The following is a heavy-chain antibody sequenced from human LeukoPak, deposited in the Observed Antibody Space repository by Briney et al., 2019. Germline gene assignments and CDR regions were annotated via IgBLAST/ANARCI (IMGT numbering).Heavy chain of an antibody. CDR1: GYTFTNYF. CDR2: INPTGGGT. D-gene: IGHD2/OR15-2a*01. V-gene: IGHV1-46*01. CDR3: ARGQNKCLGH. J-gene: IGHJ4*02. Sequence: ASVKVSCKASGYTFTNYFMHWVRQVPGQGLEWMGVINPTGGGTTYAQRFQGRVTMTRDTSTSTVHMELSSLRSEDTAVYYCARGQNKCLGHWGQGTLVTVSS.